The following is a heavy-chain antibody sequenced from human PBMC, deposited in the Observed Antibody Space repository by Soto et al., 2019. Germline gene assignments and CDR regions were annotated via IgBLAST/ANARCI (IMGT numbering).Heavy chain of an antibody. CDR3: EGDRRVGGGGSLSSYYGWGV. CDR2: IIPIFGTA. V-gene: IGHV1-69*13. J-gene: IGHJ6*04. CDR1: GGTFSSYA. D-gene: IGHD6-19*01. Sequence: SVKVSCKASGGTFSSYAISWVRQAPGQGLEWMGGIIPIFGTANYAQKFQGRVTITADESTSTAYMELSSLRSEDTAVYYCEGDRRVGGGGSLSSYYGWGVWGKGPT.